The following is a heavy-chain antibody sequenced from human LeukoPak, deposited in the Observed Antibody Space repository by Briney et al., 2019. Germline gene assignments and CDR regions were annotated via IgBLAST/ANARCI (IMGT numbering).Heavy chain of an antibody. J-gene: IGHJ6*03. CDR3: ARAAIAAARIYYYMDV. CDR1: GFTFSSYS. D-gene: IGHD6-13*01. CDR2: ISTSISYI. V-gene: IGHV3-21*01. Sequence: GGSLRLSCAASGFTFSSYSMNWVRQAPGKGLEWVSFISTSISYIHNADSVKGRFTISRDNAENSLYLQMNSLRAEDTAVYYCARAAIAAARIYYYMDVWGKGTTVTVSS.